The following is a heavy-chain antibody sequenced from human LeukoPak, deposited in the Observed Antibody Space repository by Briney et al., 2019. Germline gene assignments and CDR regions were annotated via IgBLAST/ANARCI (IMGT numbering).Heavy chain of an antibody. J-gene: IGHJ4*02. D-gene: IGHD3-10*01. Sequence: GGSLRLSCSASGSTFSRNTMHWVRQAPGKGLEYVSGTTDTGGSTYYADSVKGRFTISRDNSKNTLYLQVSSLRVEDTAVYYCVKDLAGTYSFDYWGQGTLVTVSS. CDR2: TTDTGGST. CDR1: GSTFSRNT. V-gene: IGHV3-64D*06. CDR3: VKDLAGTYSFDY.